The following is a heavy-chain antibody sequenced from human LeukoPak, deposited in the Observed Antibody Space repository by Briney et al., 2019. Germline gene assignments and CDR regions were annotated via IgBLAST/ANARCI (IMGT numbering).Heavy chain of an antibody. J-gene: IGHJ4*02. CDR3: AKPGGNYYDSSGYYSY. CDR1: GFSFRSYD. V-gene: IGHV3-23*01. D-gene: IGHD3-22*01. CDR2: ISGSGGST. Sequence: GGSLRLSCVASGFSFRSYDMNWVRQAPGKGLEWVSAISGSGGSTYYADSVKGRFTISRDNSKNTLYLQMNSLRAEDTAVYYCAKPGGNYYDSSGYYSYWGQGTLVTVSS.